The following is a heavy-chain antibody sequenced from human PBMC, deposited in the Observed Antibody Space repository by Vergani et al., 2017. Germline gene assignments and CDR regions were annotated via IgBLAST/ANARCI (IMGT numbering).Heavy chain of an antibody. CDR2: ISGSGGST. D-gene: IGHD4-17*01. CDR3: AKALRNSPLALDY. J-gene: IGHJ4*02. V-gene: IGHV3-23*01. CDR1: GFTFSSYA. Sequence: EVQLLESGGGLVQPGGSLRLSCAASGFTFSSYAMSWVRQAPGKGLGWVSAISGSGGSTYYADSVKGRFTISRDNSKNTLYLQMNSLRAEDTAVYYCAKALRNSPLALDYWGQGTLVTVSS.